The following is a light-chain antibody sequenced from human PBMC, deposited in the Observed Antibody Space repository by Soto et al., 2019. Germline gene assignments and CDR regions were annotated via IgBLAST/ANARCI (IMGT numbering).Light chain of an antibody. Sequence: EIVMTQSPATLSVSPGEGATLSCRASHGIGTALAWYQQKPGQTPRLLMYGASIRATGVPARFSGSASGTEFTLTITCLQSEDFAVYYCQHYRDWPLTFGGGTKVESK. CDR2: GAS. V-gene: IGKV3-15*01. CDR1: HGIGTA. J-gene: IGKJ4*01. CDR3: QHYRDWPLT.